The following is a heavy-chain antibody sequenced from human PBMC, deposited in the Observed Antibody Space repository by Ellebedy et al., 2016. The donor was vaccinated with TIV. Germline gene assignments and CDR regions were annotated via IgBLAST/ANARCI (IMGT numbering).Heavy chain of an antibody. V-gene: IGHV3-23*01. CDR1: GFTFSSYA. D-gene: IGHD1-26*01. CDR3: AKLSVGTKWVVDH. CDR2: VTASGGNT. Sequence: GGSLRLSXAASGFTFSSYAMSWVRQAPGEGLEWVSAVTASGGNTHYVDSVKGRFTISRDNSKNTLYLQMNSLRAEDTALYYCAKLSVGTKWVVDHWGQGTLVTVSS. J-gene: IGHJ4*02.